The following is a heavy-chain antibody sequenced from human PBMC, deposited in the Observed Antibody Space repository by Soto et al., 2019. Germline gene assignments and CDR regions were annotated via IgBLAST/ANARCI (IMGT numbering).Heavy chain of an antibody. J-gene: IGHJ6*02. CDR3: ARVRKSSWYGYYYYGMDV. CDR2: INHSGST. CDR1: GGSFSGYY. Sequence: SETLSLTCAVYGGSFSGYYWSWIRQPPGKGLEWIGEINHSGSTNCNPSLKSRVTISVDTSKNQFSLKLSSVTAADTAVYYCARVRKSSWYGYYYYGMDVWGQGTTVTVAS. V-gene: IGHV4-34*01. D-gene: IGHD6-13*01.